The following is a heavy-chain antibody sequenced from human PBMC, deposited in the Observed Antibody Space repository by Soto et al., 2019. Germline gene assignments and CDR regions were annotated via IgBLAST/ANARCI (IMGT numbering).Heavy chain of an antibody. Sequence: EVQVLESGGGLVQPGGSLRLSCAASGFTFSSYAMSWVRPAPGKGLEWVSAISGRTGSTSYADSVKGRFTISRDNSRNTLYLQMNSLRAEDTAVYYCGVQYDYWGQGTLVTVSS. V-gene: IGHV3-23*01. J-gene: IGHJ4*02. CDR3: GVQYDY. D-gene: IGHD1-1*01. CDR1: GFTFSSYA. CDR2: ISGRTGST.